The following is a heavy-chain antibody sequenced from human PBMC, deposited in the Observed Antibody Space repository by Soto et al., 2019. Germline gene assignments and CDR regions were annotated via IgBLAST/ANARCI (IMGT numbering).Heavy chain of an antibody. CDR1: GFTFSSYG. CDR3: AKGVYSYDSSGYYGHDAFDI. CDR2: ISYDGSNK. J-gene: IGHJ3*02. D-gene: IGHD3-22*01. Sequence: QVQLVESGGGVVQPGRSLRLSCEASGFTFSSYGMHWVRQAPGKGLEWVAVISYDGSNKYYPDSVKGRFTISRDNSKNTLYVQMNSLSAEDTAVYYCAKGVYSYDSSGYYGHDAFDIWGQGTMVTVSS. V-gene: IGHV3-30*18.